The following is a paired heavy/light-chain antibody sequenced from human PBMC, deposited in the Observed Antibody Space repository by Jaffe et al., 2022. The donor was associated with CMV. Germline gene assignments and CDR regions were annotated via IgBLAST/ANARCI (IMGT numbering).Light chain of an antibody. Sequence: DIQVTQSPSTLSASVGDRVTITCRVSQSISRWLAWYQQKPGKAPKLLIYQASTLESGVPSRFSGSGSGTEFTLTISSLQPDDFATYYCQHYYSNSRTFGQGTKVEIK. CDR3: QHYYSNSRT. J-gene: IGKJ1*01. CDR1: QSISRW. V-gene: IGKV1-5*03. CDR2: QAS.
Heavy chain of an antibody. CDR1: GASISSGSYY. D-gene: IGHD3-3*01. CDR3: AREPKYDFWSGYYQV. J-gene: IGHJ6*02. V-gene: IGHV4-31*11. Sequence: QVQLQESGPGLVKPSQTLSLTCAVSGASISSGSYYWNWIRQHPGKGLEWIGKIYYSGSTFYNPSLESRVTISVDTSNNQFSLKLSSVTAADTAVYYCAREPKYDFWSGYYQVWGQGTTVTVSS. CDR2: IYYSGST.